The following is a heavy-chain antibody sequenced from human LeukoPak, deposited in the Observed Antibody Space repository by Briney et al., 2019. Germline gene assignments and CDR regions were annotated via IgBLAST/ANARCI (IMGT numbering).Heavy chain of an antibody. D-gene: IGHD2-2*01. V-gene: IGHV4-34*01. J-gene: IGHJ5*02. CDR2: INHSGST. CDR1: GGSFSGYY. Sequence: ASETLSLTCAVYGGSFSGYYWSWIRQPPGKGLEWIGEINHSGSTNYNPSLKSRATISVDTSKNQFSLKLSSVTAADTAVYYCAGRNCSSTSCYGGNWFDPWGQGTLVTVSS. CDR3: AGRNCSSTSCYGGNWFDP.